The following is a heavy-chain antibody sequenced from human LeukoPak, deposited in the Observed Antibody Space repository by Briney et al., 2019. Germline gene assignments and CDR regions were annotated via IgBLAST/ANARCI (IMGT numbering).Heavy chain of an antibody. CDR2: GSGSGGNT. J-gene: IGHJ4*02. CDR3: AKDPSLSYDSSGYYYHY. V-gene: IGHV3-23*01. CDR1: GFTFSSYA. Sequence: PGGSLRLSCAASGFTFSSYAMSWGRQAPGKGLEWVSGGSGSGGNTYYADSVKGRFTISRDNSKNTLYLQMNSLRAEDTAVYYCAKDPSLSYDSSGYYYHYWGQGTLVTVSS. D-gene: IGHD3-22*01.